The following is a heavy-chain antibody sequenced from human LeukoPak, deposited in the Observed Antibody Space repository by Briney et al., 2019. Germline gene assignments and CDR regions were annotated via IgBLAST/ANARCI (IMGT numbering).Heavy chain of an antibody. CDR3: ARPRREVAALDY. CDR2: IYPDDSGT. J-gene: IGHJ4*02. CDR1: GYSFTTHW. D-gene: IGHD6-6*01. V-gene: IGHV5-51*01. Sequence: GESLKISCKASGYSFTTHWIGWVRQQPGKGLVWMGIIYPDDSGTRYSPPFQSQVNISADQSSNTTYLQWSNLKASDTAIYYCARPRREVAALDYWGQGTLVTVSS.